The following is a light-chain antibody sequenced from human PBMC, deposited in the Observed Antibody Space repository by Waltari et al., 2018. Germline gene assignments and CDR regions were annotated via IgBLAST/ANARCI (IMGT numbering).Light chain of an antibody. CDR3: QQYYRFPWT. CDR2: AVS. V-gene: IGKV1D-8*01. CDR1: HGISSY. J-gene: IGKJ1*01. Sequence: VIWVTQSPSSLSASTGARVTISCRMSHGISSYLAWYQQKPGKAPELLIYAVSTLPSGVPSRFSGRASGTDCTLTISSLQSEDFATYYCQQYYRFPWTFGQGTKVEVK.